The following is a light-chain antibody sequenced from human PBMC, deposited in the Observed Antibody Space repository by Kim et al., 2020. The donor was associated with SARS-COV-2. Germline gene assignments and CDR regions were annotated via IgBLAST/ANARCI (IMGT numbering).Light chain of an antibody. CDR3: AAWDDSRTVL. Sequence: ELTQPPSASGTPGQRVTISCSGSISNIGTNTVNWYQQLPGTAPKLLIYSNNQRPSGVPDRFSGSKSGTSASLAISGLQSDDEADYYCAAWDDSRTVLFGGGTQLPS. CDR2: SNN. CDR1: ISNIGTNT. V-gene: IGLV1-44*01. J-gene: IGLJ2*01.